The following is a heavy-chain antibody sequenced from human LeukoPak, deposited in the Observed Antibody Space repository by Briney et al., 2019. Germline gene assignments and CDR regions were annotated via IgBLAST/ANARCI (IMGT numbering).Heavy chain of an antibody. CDR2: IYSGGGT. J-gene: IGHJ4*02. CDR1: GFTVSSNY. V-gene: IGHV3-53*01. D-gene: IGHD3-16*02. CDR3: ARSNYDYVWGSYRSYYFDY. Sequence: GGSLRLSCAASGFTVSSNYMSWVRQAPGKGLEWVSVIYSGGGTYYADSVKGRFTISRDNSKNTLYLQMNSLRAEDTAVYYCARSNYDYVWGSYRSYYFDYWGQGTLVTVSS.